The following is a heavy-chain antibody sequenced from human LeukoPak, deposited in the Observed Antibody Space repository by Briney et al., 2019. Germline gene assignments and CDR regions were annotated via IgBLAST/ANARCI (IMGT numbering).Heavy chain of an antibody. CDR2: INPSGGST. D-gene: IGHD3-22*01. CDR3: ARNRGSGYYLNLNWFDP. Sequence: GASVKVSCKASGYTFTSYYMHWVRQAPGQGLEWMGIINPSGGSTSYAQKFQGRVTMTRDTSTSTVYMELSSPRSEDTAVYYCARNRGSGYYLNLNWFDPWGRGTLVTVSS. CDR1: GYTFTSYY. J-gene: IGHJ5*02. V-gene: IGHV1-46*01.